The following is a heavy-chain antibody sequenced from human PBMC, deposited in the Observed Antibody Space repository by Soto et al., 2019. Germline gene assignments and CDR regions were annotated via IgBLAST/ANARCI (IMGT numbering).Heavy chain of an antibody. V-gene: IGHV4-4*07. D-gene: IGHD2-2*01. CDR2: IYTSGST. CDR3: ARDIVVVPAAPYYYGMDV. Sequence: SETLSLTCTVSGGSISSYYWSWIRQPAGKGLEWIGRIYTSGSTNYNPSLKSRVTMSVDTSKNQFSLKLSSVTAADTAVYYCARDIVVVPAAPYYYGMDVWGQGTTVTVSS. J-gene: IGHJ6*02. CDR1: GGSISSYY.